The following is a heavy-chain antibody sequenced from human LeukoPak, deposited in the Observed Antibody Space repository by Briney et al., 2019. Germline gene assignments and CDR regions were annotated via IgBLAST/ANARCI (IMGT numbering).Heavy chain of an antibody. D-gene: IGHD3-22*01. J-gene: IGHJ4*02. Sequence: PGGSLRLSCAASGFTFSSYEMNWVRQAPGKGLEWVSYISSSGSTIYYADSVKGRFTISRDNAKNSLYLQMNSLRAEDTALYYCAKGYSYYDSSGYYYALDYWGQGTLVTVSS. V-gene: IGHV3-48*03. CDR1: GFTFSSYE. CDR2: ISSSGSTI. CDR3: AKGYSYYDSSGYYYALDY.